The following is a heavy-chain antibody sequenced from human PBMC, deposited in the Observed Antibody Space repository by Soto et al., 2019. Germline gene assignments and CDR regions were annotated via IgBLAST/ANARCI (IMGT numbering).Heavy chain of an antibody. CDR2: IWYDGSNK. D-gene: IGHD3-9*01. CDR3: ARDGPLILTVSY. Sequence: QVQLVESGGGVGQPGRSLRLSCAASGFTFSSYGMNWVRQAPGTGLEWVAVIWYDGSNKYYADSVKGRFTISRDNSKNTLYLQMNSLTAEDTAVYYCARDGPLILTVSYWGQGTLVTVSS. V-gene: IGHV3-33*01. CDR1: GFTFSSYG. J-gene: IGHJ4*02.